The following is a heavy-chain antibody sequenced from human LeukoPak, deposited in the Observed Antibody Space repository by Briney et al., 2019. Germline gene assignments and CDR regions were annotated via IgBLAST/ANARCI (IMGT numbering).Heavy chain of an antibody. D-gene: IGHD3-22*01. CDR3: AIMHASYDRRGYWVQ. CDR1: GFTFSSYA. J-gene: IGHJ4*02. CDR2: ISTSGGST. V-gene: IGHV3-23*01. Sequence: GRSLRLSCAASGFTFSSYAMSGVRQAPGKGLEWVSGISTSGGSTSYADSVKGRFTISRDNPRNTLYMEMNSLRAEDTAVYYCAIMHASYDRRGYWVQWGQGTLVTVSS.